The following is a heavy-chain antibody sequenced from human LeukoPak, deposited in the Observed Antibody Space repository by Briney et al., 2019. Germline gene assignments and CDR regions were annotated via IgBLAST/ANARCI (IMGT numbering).Heavy chain of an antibody. V-gene: IGHV1-69*04. D-gene: IGHD3-9*01. CDR1: GGTFSSYA. CDR2: IIPILGIA. J-gene: IGHJ3*02. CDR3: ARVGGYYDILTGYYGPGGRPHQNAFDI. Sequence: SVKVSCKASGGTFSSYAISWVRQAPGQGLEWMGRIIPILGIANYAQKFQGRVTITADKSTSTAYMELSSLRSEDTAVYYCARVGGYYDILTGYYGPGGRPHQNAFDIWGQGTMVTVSS.